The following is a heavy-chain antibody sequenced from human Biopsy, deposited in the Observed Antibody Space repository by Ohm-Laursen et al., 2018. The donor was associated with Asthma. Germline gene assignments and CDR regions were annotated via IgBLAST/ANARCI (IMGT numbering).Heavy chain of an antibody. J-gene: IGHJ6*02. CDR2: ISSSGSTK. CDR1: GFSFGDFF. D-gene: IGHD6-13*01. CDR3: ARVLGSSSRGPFHFFTLDV. V-gene: IGHV3-11*01. Sequence: SLRLSCAASGFSFGDFFMTWVRQAPGKGLEWVASISSSGSTKYPSESVLGRCTISRDNTQKSMTLELRSLRVEDTAIYYCARVLGSSSRGPFHFFTLDVWGQGTPVAVSS.